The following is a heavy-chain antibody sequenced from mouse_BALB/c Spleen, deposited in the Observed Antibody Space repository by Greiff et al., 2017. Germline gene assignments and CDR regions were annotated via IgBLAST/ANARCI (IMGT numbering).Heavy chain of an antibody. CDR1: GYTFTSYY. V-gene: IGHV1S81*02. D-gene: IGHD1-1*01. CDR3: TRSYGSLYYFDY. CDR2: INPSNGGT. Sequence: QVQLQQSGAELVKPGASVKLSCKASGYTFTSYYMYWVKQRPGQGLEWIGEINPSNGGTNFNEKFKSKATLTVDKSSSTAYMQLSSLTSEDSAVYYCTRSYGSLYYFDYWGQGTTLTVSS. J-gene: IGHJ2*01.